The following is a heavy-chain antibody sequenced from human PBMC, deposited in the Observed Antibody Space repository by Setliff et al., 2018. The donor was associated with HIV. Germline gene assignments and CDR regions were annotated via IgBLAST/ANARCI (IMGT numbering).Heavy chain of an antibody. D-gene: IGHD3-22*01. J-gene: IGHJ5*02. Sequence: HPGGSLRLSCAVSGFTFNNYAMSWVRQAPGKGLEWVSAISGSGGGTYYADSVKGRFTISRDNSKNTLYLQMNSLRAEDTAVYYCASRIYYYDSSRVLREEGFDPWGQGTLVTVSS. V-gene: IGHV3-23*01. CDR1: GFTFNNYA. CDR2: ISGSGGGT. CDR3: ASRIYYYDSSRVLREEGFDP.